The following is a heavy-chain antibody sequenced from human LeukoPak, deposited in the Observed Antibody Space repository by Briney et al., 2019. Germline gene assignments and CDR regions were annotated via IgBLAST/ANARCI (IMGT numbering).Heavy chain of an antibody. J-gene: IGHJ5*02. Sequence: PGGSLRLSCAASGFTFSNAWMSWVRQAPGKGLEWVGRIKSKTDGGTTDYAAPVKGRFTISRDDSKNTLYLQMNSLKTEDTAVYYCTTGDSYCSSTSCPRGDWFDPWGQGTLVTVSS. D-gene: IGHD2-2*01. V-gene: IGHV3-15*01. CDR1: GFTFSNAW. CDR2: IKSKTDGGTT. CDR3: TTGDSYCSSTSCPRGDWFDP.